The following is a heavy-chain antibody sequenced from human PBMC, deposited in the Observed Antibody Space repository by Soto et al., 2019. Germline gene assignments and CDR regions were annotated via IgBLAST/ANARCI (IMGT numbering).Heavy chain of an antibody. D-gene: IGHD2-2*01. Sequence: GASVKVSWKASGYTSTGYYMHWVRQAPGQGLEWMGWINPNSGGTNYAQKFQGRVTMTRDTSISTAYMELSRLRSDDTAVYYCARDQVVPAAMNYYYYGMDVWGQGTTVTVSS. J-gene: IGHJ6*02. CDR2: INPNSGGT. CDR1: GYTSTGYY. V-gene: IGHV1-2*02. CDR3: ARDQVVPAAMNYYYYGMDV.